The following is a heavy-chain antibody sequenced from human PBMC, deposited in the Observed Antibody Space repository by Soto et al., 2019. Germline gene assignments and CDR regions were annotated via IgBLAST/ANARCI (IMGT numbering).Heavy chain of an antibody. D-gene: IGHD3-22*01. V-gene: IGHV4-34*01. CDR1: GGSFSGYY. Sequence: SETLSLTCAVYGGSFSGYYLSWIRQPPGKGLEWIGEINHSGSTNYNPSLKSRVTISVDTSKNQFSLKLSSVTAADTAVYYCARVSGYYDSSGYSGLDYWGQGTLVTVSS. J-gene: IGHJ4*02. CDR3: ARVSGYYDSSGYSGLDY. CDR2: INHSGST.